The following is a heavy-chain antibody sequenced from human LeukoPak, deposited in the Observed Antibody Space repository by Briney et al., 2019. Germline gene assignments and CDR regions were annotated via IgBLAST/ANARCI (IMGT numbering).Heavy chain of an antibody. CDR3: ARGQGYCSGGSCYSGYYYYYMDV. D-gene: IGHD2-15*01. V-gene: IGHV1-8*01. CDR1: GYTFTSYD. J-gene: IGHJ6*03. Sequence: ASVKVSCKASGYTFTSYDTNWVRQATGQGLEWMGWMNPNSGNTGYAQKFQGRVTMTRNTSISTAYMELSSLRSEDTAVYYCARGQGYCSGGSCYSGYYYYYMDVWGKGTTVTVSS. CDR2: MNPNSGNT.